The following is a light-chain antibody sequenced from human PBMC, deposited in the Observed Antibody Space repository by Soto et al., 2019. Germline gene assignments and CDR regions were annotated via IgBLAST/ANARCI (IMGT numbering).Light chain of an antibody. Sequence: QSALTQPRSVSGSPGQSVTISCTGTSSDVGDYNYVSWYQQHPGKAPKLMIYDVSKRPSGVPDRFSGSKSGNTASLTISWLKAEDEADYYCCSYAGSRYVFGTGTKLTVL. CDR2: DVS. J-gene: IGLJ1*01. V-gene: IGLV2-11*01. CDR1: SSDVGDYNY. CDR3: CSYAGSRYV.